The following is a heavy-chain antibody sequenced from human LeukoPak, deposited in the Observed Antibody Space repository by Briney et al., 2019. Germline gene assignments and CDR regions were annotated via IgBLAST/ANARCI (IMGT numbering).Heavy chain of an antibody. CDR3: AREEVAGYYFDY. Sequence: SETLSLTCTVSGGSISSSYWYWIRQPPGKGLEWIGCIYYSGSTNYNPSLKSRVTISVDTSKKQFSLKLKSVTAADTAVCYCAREEVAGYYFDYWGQGTLVTVSS. D-gene: IGHD6-19*01. V-gene: IGHV4-59*01. J-gene: IGHJ4*02. CDR1: GGSISSSY. CDR2: IYYSGST.